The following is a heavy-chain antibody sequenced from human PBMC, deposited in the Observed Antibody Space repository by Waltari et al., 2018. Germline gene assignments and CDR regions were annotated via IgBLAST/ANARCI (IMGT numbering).Heavy chain of an antibody. CDR3: APLPEDAGTVTTSGWFDP. J-gene: IGHJ5*02. CDR2: IIPIFGTA. Sequence: QVQLVQSGAEVKKPGSSVKVSCKASGGTFSSYAISWVRQAPGHGLEWMGGIIPIFGTANYAQKFQGRVTITADESTSTAYMELSSLRSEDTAVYYCAPLPEDAGTVTTSGWFDPWGQGTLVTVSS. V-gene: IGHV1-69*12. CDR1: GGTFSSYA. D-gene: IGHD4-17*01.